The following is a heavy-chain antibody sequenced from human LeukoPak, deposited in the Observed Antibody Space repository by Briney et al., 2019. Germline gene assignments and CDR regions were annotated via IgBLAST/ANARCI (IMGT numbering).Heavy chain of an antibody. CDR3: ARDIATAGHLAFDY. V-gene: IGHV3-21*01. Sequence: PGGSLRLSCAASGFTFSSYTMNWVRQAPGKGLEWVSSISTSGAYIYYADSVKGRFTISRDNAKNSLFLQMNSLRAEDTAVYYCARDIATAGHLAFDYWGQGTLVTVFS. CDR1: GFTFSSYT. CDR2: ISTSGAYI. J-gene: IGHJ4*02. D-gene: IGHD6-13*01.